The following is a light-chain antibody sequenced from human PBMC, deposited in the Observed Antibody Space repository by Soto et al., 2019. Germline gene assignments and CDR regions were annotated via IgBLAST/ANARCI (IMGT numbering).Light chain of an antibody. CDR2: DNN. CDR3: GTWDSSLSALV. CDR1: SSHIGNNY. J-gene: IGLJ2*01. Sequence: QSVLTPPPSVSAAPGQKVTISCSGSSSHIGNNYVSWYQQLPGTAPKLLIYDNNKRPSGIPDRFSGSKSGTSAALGINGLQTGDEADYYCGTWDSSLSALVLGGGTKLTVL. V-gene: IGLV1-51*01.